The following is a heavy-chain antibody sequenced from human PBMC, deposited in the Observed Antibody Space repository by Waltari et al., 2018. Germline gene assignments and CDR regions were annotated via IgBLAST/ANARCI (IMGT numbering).Heavy chain of an antibody. Sequence: QVQLVESGGGVVQPGRSLRPSCAASGFTFSSYAMHWSRRAPGKGLEWVAVISYDGSNKYYADSVKGRFTISRDNSNNTLYLQMNSLRAEDTAVYYCASAPHVEMATTDYWGQGTLVTVSS. CDR2: ISYDGSNK. CDR3: ASAPHVEMATTDY. CDR1: GFTFSSYA. J-gene: IGHJ4*02. V-gene: IGHV3-30*01. D-gene: IGHD5-12*01.